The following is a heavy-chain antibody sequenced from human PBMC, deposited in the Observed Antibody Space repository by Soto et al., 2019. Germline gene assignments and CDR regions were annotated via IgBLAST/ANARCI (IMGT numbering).Heavy chain of an antibody. V-gene: IGHV3-64*01. Sequence: PGGSLRLSCAASGFTFSRYAMHWVRQAPGKGLEYVSAISSNGVSTYYANSVKGRFTISRDNSKNTLYLQMGSLRAEDMAVYYCARDGGSYYLDYWGQGTLVTVSS. D-gene: IGHD1-26*01. CDR1: GFTFSRYA. J-gene: IGHJ4*02. CDR3: ARDGGSYYLDY. CDR2: ISSNGVST.